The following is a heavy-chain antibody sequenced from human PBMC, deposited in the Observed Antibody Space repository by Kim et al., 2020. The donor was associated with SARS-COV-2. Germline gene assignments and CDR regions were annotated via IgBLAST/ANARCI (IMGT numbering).Heavy chain of an antibody. J-gene: IGHJ4*02. CDR3: ATYDSTNYLAF. Sequence: TDTTPSLKRRVTIAVDTSKNQFSLHLSSVTATDTAVYYCATYDSTNYLAFWGQGTLVTVSS. V-gene: IGHV4-34*11. CDR2: T. D-gene: IGHD3-22*01.